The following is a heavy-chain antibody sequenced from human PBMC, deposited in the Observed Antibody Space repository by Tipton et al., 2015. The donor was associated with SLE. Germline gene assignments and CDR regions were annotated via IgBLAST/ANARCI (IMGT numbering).Heavy chain of an antibody. Sequence: QLVQSGGGLVQPGGSLRLSCAASGFTFSTHWVHWVRQAPGKGLVWVSRINTDGSTTSYADSVKGRLAISRDNAKSTLYLQMNSLRVEDTAMYYCVRDDRSPDGIIDYWGQGTLVTVSS. CDR2: INTDGSTT. CDR3: VRDDRSPDGIIDY. J-gene: IGHJ4*02. V-gene: IGHV3-74*01. CDR1: GFTFSTHW. D-gene: IGHD2-2*01.